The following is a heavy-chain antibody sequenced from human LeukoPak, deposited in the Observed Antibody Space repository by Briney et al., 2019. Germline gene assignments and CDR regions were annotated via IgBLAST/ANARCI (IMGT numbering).Heavy chain of an antibody. CDR3: ARSHGSGSYYTLNDY. V-gene: IGHV4-59*01. Sequence: PSETLSLTCTVSGGSISNYYWSWIRQPPGKGLEWIGYIYYSGSTNYNPSLRSRVTISVDTSKNQFSLKLSSMTAADTAVYYCARSHGSGSYYTLNDYWGQRTLVTVSS. CDR1: GGSISNYY. J-gene: IGHJ4*02. CDR2: IYYSGST. D-gene: IGHD3-10*01.